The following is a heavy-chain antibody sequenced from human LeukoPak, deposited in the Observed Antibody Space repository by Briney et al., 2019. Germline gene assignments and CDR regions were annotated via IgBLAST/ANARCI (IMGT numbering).Heavy chain of an antibody. D-gene: IGHD3-10*01. J-gene: IGHJ6*03. CDR2: ISYSGIT. CDR1: GGSISSHY. Sequence: PSETLSLTCTVSGGSISSHYWSWIRQSPGKGLERIGYISYSGITNYNPSLKSRDTISVDTSKNQSSLKVTSVTAADTAVYYCARDHSGSGSSDAYYYRDVRGKGTTVTVSS. V-gene: IGHV4-59*11. CDR3: ARDHSGSGSSDAYYYRDV.